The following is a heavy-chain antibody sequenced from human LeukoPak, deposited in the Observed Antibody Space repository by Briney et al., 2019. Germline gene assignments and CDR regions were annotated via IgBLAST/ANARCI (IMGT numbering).Heavy chain of an antibody. CDR1: GGSISTTSFS. D-gene: IGHD5-18*01. CDR2: INHSGST. CDR3: ARGPWGFYSYGPLDY. V-gene: IGHV4-39*07. J-gene: IGHJ4*02. Sequence: PSETLSLTCSVSGGSISTTSFSWAWIRQPPGKGLEWIGEINHSGSTNYNPSLKSRVTISVDTSKNQFSLKLSSVTAADTAVYYCARGPWGFYSYGPLDYWGQGTLVTVSS.